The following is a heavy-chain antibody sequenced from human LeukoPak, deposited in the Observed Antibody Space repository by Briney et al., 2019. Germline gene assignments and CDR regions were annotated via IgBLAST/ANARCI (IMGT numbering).Heavy chain of an antibody. CDR3: ARDEGVWSSPDNWFDP. CDR1: GYTFTGYG. D-gene: IGHD3-16*01. CDR2: INPNSGDT. J-gene: IGHJ5*02. Sequence: ASVKVSCKTSGYTFTGYGISWVRQAPGQGLEWMGWINPNSGDTNYAQKFQGRVTMTRDTSISTAYMELKRLRSDDTAVYYCARDEGVWSSPDNWFDPWGQGTLVTVSS. V-gene: IGHV1-2*02.